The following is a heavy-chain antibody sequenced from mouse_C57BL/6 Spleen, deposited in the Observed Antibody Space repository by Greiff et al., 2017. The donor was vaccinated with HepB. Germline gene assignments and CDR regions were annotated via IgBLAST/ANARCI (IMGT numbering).Heavy chain of an antibody. V-gene: IGHV1-50*01. CDR1: GYTFTSYW. D-gene: IGHD1-1*01. Sequence: QVQLQQPGAELVKPGASVKLSCKASGYTFTSYWMQWVNQRPGQGLEWIGEIGPSHSYTNYNQKFKGKATLTVDTSSSTANMQLSSLTSEGSAVCYWARKTTVVPFDYWGQGTTRTVCS. CDR2: IGPSHSYT. CDR3: ARKTTVVPFDY. J-gene: IGHJ2*01.